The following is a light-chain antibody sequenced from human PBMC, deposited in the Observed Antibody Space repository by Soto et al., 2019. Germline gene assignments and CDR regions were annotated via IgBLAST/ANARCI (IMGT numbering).Light chain of an antibody. Sequence: QSALTQPASVSGSPGQSITISCTGTSSDVGGYNYVSWYQQHPGKAPKLMNYDVSNRPSGVSSRFSCSKSGNTASLIISGLQADDEDDYYCSSYTSSSTLVFGTGTKLTVL. J-gene: IGLJ1*01. V-gene: IGLV2-14*01. CDR1: SSDVGGYNY. CDR2: DVS. CDR3: SSYTSSSTLV.